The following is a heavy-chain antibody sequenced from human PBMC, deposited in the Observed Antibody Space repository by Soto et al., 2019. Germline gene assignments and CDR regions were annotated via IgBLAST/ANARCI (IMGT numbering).Heavy chain of an antibody. CDR3: ARGRIHGLDY. V-gene: IGHV3-23*01. D-gene: IGHD1-20*01. CDR1: GFTFSSYA. J-gene: IGHJ4*02. Sequence: PGGSLRLSCAASGFTFSSYAMTWVRQAPGKGLEWVSVIGARSGSTYYADSVKGRFTISRDTSKNTLYLQMNSLRVEDTAVYYCARGRIHGLDYWGQGTPVTVSS. CDR2: IGARSGST.